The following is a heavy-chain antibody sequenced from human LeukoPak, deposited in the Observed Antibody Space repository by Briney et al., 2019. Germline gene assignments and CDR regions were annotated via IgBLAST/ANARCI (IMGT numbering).Heavy chain of an antibody. CDR1: GYTFTGYY. CDR2: INPNSGGT. V-gene: IGHV1-2*02. J-gene: IGHJ4*02. CDR3: ARVALFWSGYYFDY. Sequence: GASVKVSCKASGYTFTGYYMHWVRQAPGQGLEWMGWINPNSGGTNYAQKFQGRVTMTRDTSISTVYMELSRLRSDDTAVYCCARVALFWSGYYFDYWGQGTLVTVSS. D-gene: IGHD3-3*01.